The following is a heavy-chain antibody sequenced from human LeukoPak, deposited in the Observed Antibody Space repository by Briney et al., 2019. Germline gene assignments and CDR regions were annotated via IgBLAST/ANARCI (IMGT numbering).Heavy chain of an antibody. D-gene: IGHD2-15*01. CDR1: GRSFSGYH. V-gene: IGHV4-59*08. J-gene: IGHJ4*02. Sequence: LETLSLTCTVSGRSFSGYHWSWIRQPPGKGLEWIGFINHDGSANYNPSLNSRVTISLDTSRNQFSLILSSVTAADTAVYFCATYGGGQGGRSYWGQGTLVTVFS. CDR2: INHDGSA. CDR3: ATYGGGQGGRSY.